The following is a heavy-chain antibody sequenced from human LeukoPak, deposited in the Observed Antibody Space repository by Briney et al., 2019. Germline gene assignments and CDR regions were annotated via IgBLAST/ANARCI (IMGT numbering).Heavy chain of an antibody. J-gene: IGHJ5*02. CDR1: GFTFGDYA. V-gene: IGHV3-48*03. Sequence: SGGSLRLSCTASGFTFGDYAMSWFRQAPGKGLEWVSYISSSGSTIYYADSVKGRFTISRDNAKNSLYLQMNSLRAEDTAVYYCARGEAVAEGWFDPWGQGTLVTVSS. CDR2: ISSSGSTI. D-gene: IGHD6-19*01. CDR3: ARGEAVAEGWFDP.